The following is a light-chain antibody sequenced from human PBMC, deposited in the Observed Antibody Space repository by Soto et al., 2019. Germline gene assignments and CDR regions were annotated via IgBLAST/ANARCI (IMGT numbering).Light chain of an antibody. CDR1: QTVNNNY. V-gene: IGKV3-20*01. CDR2: GAS. Sequence: EIVLTQSPGTLSLSPGGRATLSCRASQTVNNNYVAWYQQKPGQAPRLLIYGASNRATGIPDRFSGSGSGTDFTLTISRLEPEDFAVYYCQQYGSSGTFGQGTKVDIK. J-gene: IGKJ1*01. CDR3: QQYGSSGT.